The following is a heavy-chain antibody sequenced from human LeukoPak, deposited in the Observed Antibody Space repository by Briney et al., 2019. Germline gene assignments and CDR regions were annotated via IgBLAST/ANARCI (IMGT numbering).Heavy chain of an antibody. CDR2: IYYIGST. J-gene: IGHJ4*02. Sequence: PSETLSLTCTVSGYSISSSYYWSWIRQPPGKGLEWIGYIYYIGSTNYNPSLKSRVTISVDTSKNQFSLKLSSVTAADTAVYYCASTYYYGSGTYGVFDYWGQGTLVTVSS. V-gene: IGHV4-61*01. D-gene: IGHD3-10*01. CDR3: ASTYYYGSGTYGVFDY. CDR1: GYSISSSYY.